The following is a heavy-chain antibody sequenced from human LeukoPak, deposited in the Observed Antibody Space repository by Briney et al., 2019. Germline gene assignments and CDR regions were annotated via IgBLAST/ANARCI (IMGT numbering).Heavy chain of an antibody. Sequence: PSETLSLTCTVSGGSISSSSYYWGWIRQPPGKGLEWIGSIYYSGSTYYNPSLKSRVTISVDTSKNQSSLKLSSVTAADTAVYYCARLRSFLWRWLQLRGVKTPYYFDYWGQGTLVTVSS. CDR1: GGSISSSSYY. CDR2: IYYSGST. J-gene: IGHJ4*02. V-gene: IGHV4-39*07. D-gene: IGHD5-24*01. CDR3: ARLRSFLWRWLQLRGVKTPYYFDY.